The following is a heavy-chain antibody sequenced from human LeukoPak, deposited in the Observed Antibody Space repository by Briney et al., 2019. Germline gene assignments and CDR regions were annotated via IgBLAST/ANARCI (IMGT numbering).Heavy chain of an antibody. V-gene: IGHV4-59*01. D-gene: IGHD2-15*01. J-gene: IGHJ4*02. CDR3: ARSSHCSGGSCYSLTGVGY. CDR1: GGSISTYY. CDR2: IYYSGST. Sequence: SETLSLTCTVSGGSISTYYWSWIRQPPGKGLEWIGYIYYSGSTSYNPSLKSRVTMLVDTSKNQFSLKLSSVTAADTAVYYCARSSHCSGGSCYSLTGVGYWGQGTLVTVSS.